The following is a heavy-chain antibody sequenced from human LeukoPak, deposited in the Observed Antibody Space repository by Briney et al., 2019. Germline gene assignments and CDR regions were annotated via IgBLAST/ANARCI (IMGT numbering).Heavy chain of an antibody. CDR1: GGSFSGYY. D-gene: IGHD6-13*01. J-gene: IGHJ4*02. V-gene: IGHV4-34*01. Sequence: SSETLSLTCAVYGGSFSGYYWSWIRQPPGKGLEWIGEINHSGSTNYNPSLKSRVTISVDTSKNQFSLKLSSVTAADTAVYYCARGMADTYSSSWYVDPFDYWGQGTLVTVSS. CDR3: ARGMADTYSSSWYVDPFDY. CDR2: INHSGST.